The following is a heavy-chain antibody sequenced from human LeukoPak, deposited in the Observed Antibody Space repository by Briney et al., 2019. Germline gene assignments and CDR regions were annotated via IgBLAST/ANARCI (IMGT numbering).Heavy chain of an antibody. CDR1: GYTFTSYY. CDR3: ARASSGGRRIDY. V-gene: IGHV1-46*01. D-gene: IGHD2-15*01. Sequence: ASVKVSCKASGYTFTSYYMHWARQAPGQGLEWMGIINPSGGSTSYAQKFQGRVTMTRDTSTSTDYMELSSLRSEDTAVYYCARASSGGRRIDYWGQGTLITVSS. CDR2: INPSGGST. J-gene: IGHJ4*02.